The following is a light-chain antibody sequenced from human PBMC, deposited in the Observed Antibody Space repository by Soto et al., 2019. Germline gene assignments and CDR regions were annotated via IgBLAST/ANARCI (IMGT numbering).Light chain of an antibody. J-gene: IGKJ1*01. V-gene: IGKV1-39*01. CDR3: QQSYSTPRT. CDR2: AAS. Sequence: DIHMTQSPSSLSASVGDRVIITCRASQSISSYLNWYQQKPGKAPKLLIYAASSLQSGVPSRFSGSGSGTDFTLTISSLQPEDFTTYFCQQSYSTPRTFGQGTKVDI. CDR1: QSISSY.